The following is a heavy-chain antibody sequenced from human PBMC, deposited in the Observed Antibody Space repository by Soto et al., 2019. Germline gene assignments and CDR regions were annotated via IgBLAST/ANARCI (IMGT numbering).Heavy chain of an antibody. CDR2: ISYDGSNK. V-gene: IGHV3-30-3*01. CDR1: GFTFSSYA. D-gene: IGHD6-13*01. Sequence: GGSLRLSCAASGFTFSSYAVHWVRQAPGKGLEWVAVISYDGSNKYYADSVKGRFTISRDNSKNTLYLQMNSLRAEDTAVYYCARDHIAAAENYYYGMDVWGQGTTVTVSS. CDR3: ARDHIAAAENYYYGMDV. J-gene: IGHJ6*02.